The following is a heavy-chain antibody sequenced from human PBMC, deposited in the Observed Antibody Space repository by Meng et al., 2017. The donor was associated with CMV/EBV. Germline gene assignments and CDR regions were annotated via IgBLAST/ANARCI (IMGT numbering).Heavy chain of an antibody. D-gene: IGHD2-2*01. J-gene: IGHJ4*02. Sequence: ASVKVSCKASGYTFTSYYMHWARQAPGQGLEWMGIINPSGGSTSYAQKFQGRVTMTRDTSTSTVYMELSSLRSEDTAVYYCARDRVPCSSTSCYLDYWGQGTLVTVSS. V-gene: IGHV1-46*01. CDR1: GYTFTSYY. CDR3: ARDRVPCSSTSCYLDY. CDR2: INPSGGST.